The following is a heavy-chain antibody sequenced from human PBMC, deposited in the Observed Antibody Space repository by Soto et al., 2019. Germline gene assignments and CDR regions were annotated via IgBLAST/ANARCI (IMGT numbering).Heavy chain of an antibody. V-gene: IGHV4-59*01. CDR3: ATAPGYSSSWYLMDYYYMDV. D-gene: IGHD6-13*01. CDR1: GCSISSYY. Sequence: SETLSLTCTVSGCSISSYYWSWIRQPPGKGLEWIGYIYYSGSTNYNPSLKSRVTISVDTSKNQFSLKLSSVTAADTAVYYCATAPGYSSSWYLMDYYYMDVWGKGTTVTVSS. CDR2: IYYSGST. J-gene: IGHJ6*03.